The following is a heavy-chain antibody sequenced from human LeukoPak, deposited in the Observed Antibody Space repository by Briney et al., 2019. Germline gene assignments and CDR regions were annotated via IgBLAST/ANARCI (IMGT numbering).Heavy chain of an antibody. D-gene: IGHD2-15*01. V-gene: IGHV3-30-3*01. Sequence: QPGGSLRLSCAASGFTFSSYAMHWVRQAPGKGLEWVAVISYDGSNKYYADSVKGRFTISRDNSKNTLYLQMNSLRAEDTAVYYCATAIVASTWFTPTPLDFWGQGILVTVSS. CDR1: GFTFSSYA. J-gene: IGHJ4*02. CDR2: ISYDGSNK. CDR3: ATAIVASTWFTPTPLDF.